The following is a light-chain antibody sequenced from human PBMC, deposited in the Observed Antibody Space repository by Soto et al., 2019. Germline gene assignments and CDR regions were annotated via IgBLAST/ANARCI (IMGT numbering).Light chain of an antibody. J-gene: IGKJ1*01. CDR3: QHYGSSPWT. Sequence: EIVLTQSPGTLSLSPGERATLSCRASQSVGGNYLAWFQQKPGQAPRLLVYGASNRAAGIPDRFSGGGSGTDFTLTISRLEPEDVAVYYCQHYGSSPWTFGQGTEV. V-gene: IGKV3-20*01. CDR2: GAS. CDR1: QSVGGNY.